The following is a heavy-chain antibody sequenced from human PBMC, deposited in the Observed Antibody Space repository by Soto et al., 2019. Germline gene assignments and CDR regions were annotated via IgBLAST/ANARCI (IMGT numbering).Heavy chain of an antibody. V-gene: IGHV1-69*12. J-gene: IGHJ4*02. D-gene: IGHD6-19*01. CDR3: ARLPVADLERDY. Sequence: QVQLVQSGAEVKKPGSSVKVSCKASGGTFSSYAISWVRQAPGPGLEWMGGIIPIFGTANYAQKFQGRVTTTADESTSTAYMALSSLRSEDTAVYYCARLPVADLERDYWGQGNLVTVSS. CDR2: IIPIFGTA. CDR1: GGTFSSYA.